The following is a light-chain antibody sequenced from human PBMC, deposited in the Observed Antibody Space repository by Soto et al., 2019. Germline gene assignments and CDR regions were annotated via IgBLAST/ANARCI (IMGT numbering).Light chain of an antibody. J-gene: IGKJ1*01. CDR2: GAS. V-gene: IGKV3-20*01. CDR1: QSVSGSY. CDR3: QHYGNSLTWT. Sequence: DIVLTQSPGTLSLSPGERATLSCRASQSVSGSYLAWYQQKPGQAPRLLFYGASSPATGIPARFSGSGSGTDFTLTISSLEPEDFAVYYCQHYGNSLTWTFGQGTKVEIK.